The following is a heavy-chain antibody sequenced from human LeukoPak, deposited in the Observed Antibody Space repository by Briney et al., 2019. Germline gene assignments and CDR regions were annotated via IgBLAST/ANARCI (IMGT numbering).Heavy chain of an antibody. CDR1: GFTVSSNY. CDR2: IYSGGST. V-gene: IGHV3-66*01. J-gene: IGHJ5*02. D-gene: IGHD1-26*01. Sequence: GGSLRLSCAASGFTVSSNYMSWVRQAPGKGLEWVSVIYSGGSTYYADSVKGRFTISRDNSKNTLYLQMNSLRAEDTAVYYCARAVGAVNWFDPWGQGTLVTVSS. CDR3: ARAVGAVNWFDP.